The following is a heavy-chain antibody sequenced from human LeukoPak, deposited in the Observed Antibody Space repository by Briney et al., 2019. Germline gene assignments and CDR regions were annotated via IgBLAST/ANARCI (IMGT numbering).Heavy chain of an antibody. CDR3: ARDRYCVSTNCPYDC. V-gene: IGHV3-23*01. D-gene: IGHD2-2*01. CDR2: ISVSDDST. Sequence: GGSLRLSCAASGFTSSDYTMNWVRQSPGKGLEWVSGISVSDDSTYYADSVKGRFTISRDTSNNMLYLQMNSLRAEDTAVYYCARDRYCVSTNCPYDCWGQGTLVTVSS. J-gene: IGHJ4*02. CDR1: GFTSSDYT.